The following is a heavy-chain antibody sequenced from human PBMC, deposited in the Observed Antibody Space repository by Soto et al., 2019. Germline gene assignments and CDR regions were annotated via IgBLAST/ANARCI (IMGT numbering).Heavy chain of an antibody. V-gene: IGHV3-30*18. CDR3: AKEKQHRVHDY. CDR1: GFTFRNYG. J-gene: IGHJ4*02. CDR2: ISHDGSDK. D-gene: IGHD6-13*01. Sequence: QVQLVESGGGVVRPGRSLRLTCAASGFTFRNYGMHWVRQAPGKGLEWVAVISHDGSDKYYADSMKGRFIISRDNSEKTLFQNMNSLKPEDTAVDDRAKEKQHRVHDYWGQGTLVTVSS.